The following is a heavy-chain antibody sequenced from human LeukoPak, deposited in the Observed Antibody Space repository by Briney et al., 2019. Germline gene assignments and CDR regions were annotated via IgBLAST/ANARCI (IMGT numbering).Heavy chain of an antibody. CDR3: ARDSVLLWFGDLPYYFDI. CDR1: GFTFNSYA. J-gene: IGHJ4*02. CDR2: ISGSGDYT. V-gene: IGHV3-23*01. Sequence: GGSLRLSCAASGFTFNSYAMSWVRQAPGKGLEWVSAISGSGDYTYYADSVKGRVTISRDNSKNTLYLQMSSLRAEDTAVYYCARDSVLLWFGDLPYYFDIWGQGTLVTVSS. D-gene: IGHD3-10*01.